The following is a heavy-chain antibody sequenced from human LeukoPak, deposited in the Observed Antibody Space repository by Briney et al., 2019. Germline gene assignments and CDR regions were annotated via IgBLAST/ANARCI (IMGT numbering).Heavy chain of an antibody. D-gene: IGHD2-21*02. J-gene: IGHJ4*02. CDR2: IYYSGST. CDR1: GGSISSSSYY. Sequence: SETLSLTCTVSGGSISSSSYYWGWIRQPPGKGLEWIGSIYYSGSTYYNPSLKSRVTIFVDTSKNQFSLKLSSVTAADTAVYYCARSIVVVTAPFDYWGQGTLVTVSS. CDR3: ARSIVVVTAPFDY. V-gene: IGHV4-39*01.